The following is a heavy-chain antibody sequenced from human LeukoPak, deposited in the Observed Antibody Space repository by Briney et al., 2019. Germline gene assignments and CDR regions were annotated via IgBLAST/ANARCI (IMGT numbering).Heavy chain of an antibody. V-gene: IGHV3-30*04. D-gene: IGHD3-16*01. Sequence: PGGSLRLSCAASGFTFSSYAMHWVRQAPGKGLEWMAVISYDGSNKYYADSVKGRFTISRDNSKNTLYLQMNSLRAEDTAVYYCARGGIDDAFDIWGQGTMVTVSS. CDR1: GFTFSSYA. J-gene: IGHJ3*02. CDR2: ISYDGSNK. CDR3: ARGGIDDAFDI.